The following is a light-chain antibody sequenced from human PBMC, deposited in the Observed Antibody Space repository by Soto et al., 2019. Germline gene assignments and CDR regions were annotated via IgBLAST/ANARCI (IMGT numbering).Light chain of an antibody. J-gene: IGKJ1*01. V-gene: IGKV3-15*01. CDR2: GAS. CDR1: QSVSSN. Sequence: EIVMTQSPATLSVSPGERATLSCRASQSVSSNLAWYKQKPGKAPKLLIYGASTRATGIPDRFSGRGSETEFTLTISSLQSEDFAVYYCQQYNYWPPRTFGQGTKVDIK. CDR3: QQYNYWPPRT.